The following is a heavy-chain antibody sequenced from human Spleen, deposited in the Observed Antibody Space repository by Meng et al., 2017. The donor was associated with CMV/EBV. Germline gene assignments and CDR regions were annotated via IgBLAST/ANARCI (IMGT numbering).Heavy chain of an antibody. D-gene: IGHD5-18*01. CDR2: IKPNTGVT. V-gene: IGHV1-2*02. CDR1: GYSFTGYI. J-gene: IGHJ4*02. Sequence: SCKASGYSFTGYILHWMRQAPGQGLEWMGWIKPNTGVTHYSQRFQGRVTLTGDTSITTVYMDLSGLKSDDTAVYFCARNSYGYRFDYWGQGTLVTVSS. CDR3: ARNSYGYRFDY.